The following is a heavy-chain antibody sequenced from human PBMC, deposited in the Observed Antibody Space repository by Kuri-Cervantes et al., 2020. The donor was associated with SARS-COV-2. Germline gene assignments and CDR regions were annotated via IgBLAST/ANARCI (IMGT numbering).Heavy chain of an antibody. CDR3: ARDSLLSGSYHFDY. J-gene: IGHJ4*02. Sequence: SVKVSCKASGYTFTSYGISWVRQAPGQGLEWMGGIIPIFGTANYAQKFQGRVTITTDESTSTAYMELSRLRSDDTAVYYCARDSLLSGSYHFDYWGQGTLVTVSS. D-gene: IGHD1-26*01. V-gene: IGHV1-69*05. CDR2: IIPIFGTA. CDR1: GYTFTSYG.